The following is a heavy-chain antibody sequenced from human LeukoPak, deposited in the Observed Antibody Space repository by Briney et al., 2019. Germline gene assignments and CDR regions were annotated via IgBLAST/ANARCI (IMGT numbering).Heavy chain of an antibody. Sequence: GGSLRLSCAACGFSFSNHWMHWVRQAPGKGLLWVSRIKSDGSSTTYADSVKGRFTISRDNAKNTLYLQMNSLRAEDTAVYYCTKSDWFDPWGQGTLVTVSS. CDR3: TKSDWFDP. CDR2: IKSDGSST. J-gene: IGHJ5*02. CDR1: GFSFSNHW. D-gene: IGHD3-3*01. V-gene: IGHV3-74*01.